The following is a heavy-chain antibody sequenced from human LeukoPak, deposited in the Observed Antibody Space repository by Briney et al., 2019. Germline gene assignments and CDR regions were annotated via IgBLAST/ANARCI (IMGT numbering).Heavy chain of an antibody. V-gene: IGHV3-53*01. J-gene: IGHJ3*02. CDR3: ARNILFAFDI. CDR2: IYNDGST. Sequence: GGSLRLSCAASGLTVSSSYMSWVRQAPGRGLEWISIIYNDGSTYYADSMKGRFTISRDNSKNTLYLQVNSLRAEDTAMYYCARNILFAFDIWGQGTMVTVSS. CDR1: GLTVSSSY.